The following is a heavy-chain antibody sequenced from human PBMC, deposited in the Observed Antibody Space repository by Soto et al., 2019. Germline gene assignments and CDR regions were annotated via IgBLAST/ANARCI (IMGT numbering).Heavy chain of an antibody. D-gene: IGHD6-19*01. J-gene: IGHJ4*02. CDR2: IRSFDYRT. CDR3: ARDVESGWDEAFDY. CDR1: GFAFSQYG. Sequence: EVLLLESGGDLVQPGGSLRLSCTASGFAFSQYGMGWVRQAPGKGLEWVSSIRSFDYRTNYADSVKGRFTISRDNSKSTLALQMSSLRVEDTAVYYCARDVESGWDEAFDYWGQGTLVTVSS. V-gene: IGHV3-23*01.